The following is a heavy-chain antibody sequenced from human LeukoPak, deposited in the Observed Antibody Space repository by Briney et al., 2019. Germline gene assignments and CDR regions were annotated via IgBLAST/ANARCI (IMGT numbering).Heavy chain of an antibody. J-gene: IGHJ4*02. CDR3: ATGAGDFDY. CDR2: ICISGGT. D-gene: IGHD1-14*01. Sequence: SETLSLTCSVSSGSISGWCWSWIRQPAGKGLEWIGRICISGGTNYKPSLKSRVTMSVDMSKNEISLKLTSVTAADTAVYYCATGAGDFDYWGQGILVTVSS. CDR1: SGSISGWC. V-gene: IGHV4-4*07.